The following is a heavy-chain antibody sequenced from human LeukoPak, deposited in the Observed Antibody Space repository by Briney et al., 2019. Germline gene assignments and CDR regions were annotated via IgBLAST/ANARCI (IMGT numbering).Heavy chain of an antibody. CDR2: ISWDGGST. Sequence: GGSLRLSCAASGFTFDDYTMHWVRQAPGKGLEWVSLISWDGGSTYYADSVKGRFTISRDNSKNSLYLQMNSLRTEDTALYYCAEDLGDVGDYWGRGTLVTVSS. CDR3: AEDLGDVGDY. J-gene: IGHJ4*02. CDR1: GFTFDDYT. V-gene: IGHV3-43*01. D-gene: IGHD2-15*01.